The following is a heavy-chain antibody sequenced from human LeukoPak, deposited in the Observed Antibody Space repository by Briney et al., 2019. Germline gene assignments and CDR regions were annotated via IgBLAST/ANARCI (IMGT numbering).Heavy chain of an antibody. CDR3: AKAAGYSSGWPTDAFDI. D-gene: IGHD6-19*01. Sequence: GGSLRLSCAASGFTFSSYAMSWVRQAPGKGLDWVSAISRTGDSTYYADSVKGRFTISRDNSKNTLYLQMNSLRAEDTAVYYCAKAAGYSSGWPTDAFDIWGQGTMVTVSS. CDR2: ISRTGDST. J-gene: IGHJ3*02. V-gene: IGHV3-23*01. CDR1: GFTFSSYA.